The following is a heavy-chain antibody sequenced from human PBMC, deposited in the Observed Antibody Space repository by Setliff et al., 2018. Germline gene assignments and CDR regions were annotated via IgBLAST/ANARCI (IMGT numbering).Heavy chain of an antibody. D-gene: IGHD5-12*01. Sequence: GGSLRLSCAASGFTFSSYAMSWVRQAPGKGLEWVSAISGSGGSTYYADSVKGRFTISRDNAKNSLYLQMNSLRAEDTAVYYCARDRDGYNIFDYWGQGTLVTVSS. J-gene: IGHJ4*02. V-gene: IGHV3-23*01. CDR2: ISGSGGST. CDR1: GFTFSSYA. CDR3: ARDRDGYNIFDY.